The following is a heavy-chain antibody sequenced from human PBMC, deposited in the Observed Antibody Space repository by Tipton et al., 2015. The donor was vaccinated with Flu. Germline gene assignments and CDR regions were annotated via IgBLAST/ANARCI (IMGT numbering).Heavy chain of an antibody. J-gene: IGHJ5*02. CDR3: ARRDYSNYVSDPKSCFDP. Sequence: TLSLTCTVSGGSIGSFYWNWIRQPPGEGLEWIGCVYHGGTTYYNPSLKSRVAISLDTFKNQFSLKLTSVTAADTAVYYCARRDYSNYVSDPKSCFDPWGQGILVTVSS. V-gene: IGHV4-59*12. CDR1: GGSIGSFY. D-gene: IGHD4-11*01. CDR2: VYHGGTT.